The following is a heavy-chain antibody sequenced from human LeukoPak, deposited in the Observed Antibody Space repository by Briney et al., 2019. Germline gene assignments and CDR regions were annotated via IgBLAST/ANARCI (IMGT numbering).Heavy chain of an antibody. J-gene: IGHJ5*02. Sequence: GGSLRLSCVASWFTFSTYCMSWVRQAPGQGLEWVANIRQDGNEKHYVDSVKGRLTVSRDNAKNSLYLQMNSLRAEDTAVYYCARFRYDSSGYYLSRFDPWGPGTLVTVSS. D-gene: IGHD3-22*01. V-gene: IGHV3-7*05. CDR2: IRQDGNEK. CDR1: WFTFSTYC. CDR3: ARFRYDSSGYYLSRFDP.